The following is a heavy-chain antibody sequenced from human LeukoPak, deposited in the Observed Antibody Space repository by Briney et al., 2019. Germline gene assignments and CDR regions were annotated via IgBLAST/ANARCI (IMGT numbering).Heavy chain of an antibody. CDR2: IYPGDSDT. V-gene: IGHV5-51*01. J-gene: IGHJ4*02. CDR1: GYSFTSYW. Sequence: GESLKISCKGSGYSFTSYWIGWVRQMPGKGLEWMGIIYPGDSDTRYSPSFQGQVTISADKSIGTAYLQWSSLKASDTAMYYCARLVHYDFWSGLDDYWGQGTLVTVSS. D-gene: IGHD3-3*01. CDR3: ARLVHYDFWSGLDDY.